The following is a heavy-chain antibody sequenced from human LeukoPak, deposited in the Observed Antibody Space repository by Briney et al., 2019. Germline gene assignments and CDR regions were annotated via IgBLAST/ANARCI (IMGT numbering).Heavy chain of an antibody. CDR1: GGTFSSYA. CDR3: AASYYYGSGSYGTLGY. CDR2: IIPIFGTA. V-gene: IGHV1-69*13. D-gene: IGHD3-10*01. J-gene: IGHJ4*02. Sequence: GASVKVSCKASGGTFSSYAISWVRQAPGQGLEWMGGIIPIFGTANYAQKFQGRVTITADESTSTAYMELSSLRSEDTAVYYCAASYYYGSGSYGTLGYWGQGTLVTVSS.